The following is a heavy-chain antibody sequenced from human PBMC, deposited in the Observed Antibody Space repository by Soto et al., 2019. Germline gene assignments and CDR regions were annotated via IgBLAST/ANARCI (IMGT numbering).Heavy chain of an antibody. CDR3: AKIYGGYGTYYYYYMDV. J-gene: IGHJ6*03. CDR1: GFTFSSYA. Sequence: GGSLRLSCAASGFTFSSYAMSWVRQAPGKGLEWVSAISGSGGSTYYADSVKGRFTISRDNSKNTLYLQMNSLRAEDTAVYYCAKIYGGYGTYYYYYMDVWGKGTTVT. V-gene: IGHV3-23*01. D-gene: IGHD5-12*01. CDR2: ISGSGGST.